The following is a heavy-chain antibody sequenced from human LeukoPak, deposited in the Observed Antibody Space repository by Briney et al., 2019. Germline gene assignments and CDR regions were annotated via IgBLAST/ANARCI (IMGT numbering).Heavy chain of an antibody. J-gene: IGHJ4*02. CDR3: ARSAATVVTGFDY. D-gene: IGHD4-23*01. Sequence: PGGSLRLSCAASGFTFSSNYMSWVRQAPGKGLEWVSVIYSGGSTYYADSVKGRFTISRDNSKNTLYLQMNSLRAEDTAVYYCARSAATVVTGFDYWGQGILVTVSS. CDR2: IYSGGST. CDR1: GFTFSSNY. V-gene: IGHV3-53*01.